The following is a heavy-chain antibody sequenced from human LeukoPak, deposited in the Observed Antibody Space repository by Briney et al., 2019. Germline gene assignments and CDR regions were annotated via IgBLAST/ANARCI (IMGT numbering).Heavy chain of an antibody. CDR1: GGSISSYY. Sequence: SETLPLTCTVSGGSISSYYWSWIRQPPGKGLEWIGYIYYSGSTNYNPSLKSRVTISVDTSKNQFSLKLSSVTAADTAVYYCARGSTLEWLSHWGQGTLVTVSS. D-gene: IGHD3-3*01. V-gene: IGHV4-59*01. CDR3: ARGSTLEWLSH. CDR2: IYYSGST. J-gene: IGHJ4*02.